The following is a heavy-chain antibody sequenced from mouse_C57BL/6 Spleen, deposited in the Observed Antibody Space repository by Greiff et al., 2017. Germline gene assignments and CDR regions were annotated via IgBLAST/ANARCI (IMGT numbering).Heavy chain of an antibody. D-gene: IGHD2-3*01. V-gene: IGHV14-3*01. CDR2: IDPANGNT. Sequence: VQLQQSVAELVRPGASVKLSCTASGFNIKNNYMHWVKQRPEQGLEWIGRIDPANGNTKYAPKFQGKATITADTSSNTAYLQLSSLTSEDTAIYYCASGGYYDYYAMDYWGQGTSVTVSS. J-gene: IGHJ4*01. CDR1: GFNIKNNY. CDR3: ASGGYYDYYAMDY.